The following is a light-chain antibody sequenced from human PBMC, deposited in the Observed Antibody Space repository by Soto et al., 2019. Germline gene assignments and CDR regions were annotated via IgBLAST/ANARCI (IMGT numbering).Light chain of an antibody. CDR3: CSYATPRQ. J-gene: IGLJ2*01. CDR1: SSDVGAYNF. Sequence: QSALTQPASVSGSPGQSITISCTGTSSDVGAYNFVSWYQHHPGRAPKLIIYEVSERPSGVSTRFSGSKSGNMASLTISGLQAEDEAEYYCCSYATPRQFGGGTKLTVL. V-gene: IGLV2-23*02. CDR2: EVS.